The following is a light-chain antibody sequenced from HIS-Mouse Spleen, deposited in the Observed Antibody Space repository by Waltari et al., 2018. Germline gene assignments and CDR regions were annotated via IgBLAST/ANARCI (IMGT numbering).Light chain of an antibody. Sequence: EIVLTQSPATLSLSPGERATPSCRASQRVSSYLACYQQQPGQSPRLLIYDSSNRATGIPDRFSGSGSGTDFILTISSLAPEDFAVYYCQQRSNWHLTFGGGTKVEIK. CDR2: DSS. J-gene: IGKJ4*01. CDR1: QRVSSY. CDR3: QQRSNWHLT. V-gene: IGKV3-11*01.